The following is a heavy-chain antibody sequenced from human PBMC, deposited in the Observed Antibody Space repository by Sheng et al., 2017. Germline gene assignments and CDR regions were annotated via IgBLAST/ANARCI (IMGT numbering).Heavy chain of an antibody. V-gene: IGHV3-30*18. CDR2: ISYDGSNK. CDR3: AKDTGPSLVAAGFEYYYYGMDV. CDR1: GFTFSSYG. J-gene: IGHJ6*02. Sequence: QVQLVESGGGVVQPGRSLRLSCAASGFTFSSYGMHWVRQAPGKGLEWVAVISYDGSNKYYADSVKGRFTISRDNSKNTLYLQMNSLRAEDTAVYYCAKDTGPSLVAAGFEYYYYGMDVWGQGTTVTVSS. D-gene: IGHD2-15*01.